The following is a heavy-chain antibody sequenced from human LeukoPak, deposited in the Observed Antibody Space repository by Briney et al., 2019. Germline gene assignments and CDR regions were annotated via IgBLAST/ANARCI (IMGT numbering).Heavy chain of an antibody. Sequence: GGSLRLSCAASGFTFSSYAMSWVRQAPGKGLEWVSAISSSGGSTYYAGSVKGRFTISRDNSKSTLYLQMNSLRAEDTAIYYCAKDGPTAIPSWFDPWGQGTLVTVSS. D-gene: IGHD2-21*02. CDR3: AKDGPTAIPSWFDP. J-gene: IGHJ5*02. CDR2: ISSSGGST. V-gene: IGHV3-23*01. CDR1: GFTFSSYA.